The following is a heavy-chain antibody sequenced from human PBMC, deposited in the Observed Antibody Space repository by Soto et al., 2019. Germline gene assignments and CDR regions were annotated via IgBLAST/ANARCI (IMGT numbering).Heavy chain of an antibody. CDR2: IISNGDRT. Sequence: EVQLVESGGGFVQPGGSLRLSCSASGFTFSSNVMHWVRQAPGKGLEYVSAIISNGDRTYYTDSVKGRFTISRDNSKNTLYLQMSSLRVEDTAVYYCVKVGFHSRWSFLDYWGQGTLVSVSS. J-gene: IGHJ4*02. D-gene: IGHD2-15*01. CDR3: VKVGFHSRWSFLDY. CDR1: GFTFSSNV. V-gene: IGHV3-64D*08.